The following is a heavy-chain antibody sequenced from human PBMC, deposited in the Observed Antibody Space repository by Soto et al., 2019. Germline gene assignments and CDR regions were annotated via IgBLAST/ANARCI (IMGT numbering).Heavy chain of an antibody. J-gene: IGHJ4*02. CDR1: GFTFSIYD. V-gene: IGHV3-23*01. Sequence: GGSLRLPCAASGFTFSIYDMSWVRQPPGKGLEWVSTISGSGRDTYYADFVKGRLTTSRDNSKNTLYLQMNSLRAEDTAQYYCAKRAYCTSTTCLHSFDYWGRGTLVTVSS. CDR2: ISGSGRDT. D-gene: IGHD2-2*01. CDR3: AKRAYCTSTTCLHSFDY.